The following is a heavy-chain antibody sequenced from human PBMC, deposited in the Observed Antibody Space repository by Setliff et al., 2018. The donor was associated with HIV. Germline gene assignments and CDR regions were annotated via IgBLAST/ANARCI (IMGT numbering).Heavy chain of an antibody. Sequence: GESLKISCAASGFTFDDYGMNWVRQAPGKGLEWVSYISGSDDTVLYAESVKGRFSVSRDNADNSLSLQMNGLRDDDTAVYFCATSSPPDDYGDLGGIDHWGQGTLVTVSS. CDR2: ISGSDDTV. D-gene: IGHD4-17*01. CDR3: ATSSPPDDYGDLGGIDH. J-gene: IGHJ4*02. V-gene: IGHV3-48*03. CDR1: GFTFDDYG.